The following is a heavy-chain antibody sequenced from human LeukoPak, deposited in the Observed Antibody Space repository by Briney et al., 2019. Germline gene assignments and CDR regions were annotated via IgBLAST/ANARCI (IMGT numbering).Heavy chain of an antibody. CDR1: GCTFSSYA. Sequence: SVKVSCKASGCTFSSYAISWVRQAPGQGLEWMGGIIPIFGTATYAQKFQGRVTITTDESTSTAYMELSSLRSEDTAVYYCARGDSSGYPIDYWGQGTLVTVSS. J-gene: IGHJ4*02. CDR2: IIPIFGTA. CDR3: ARGDSSGYPIDY. V-gene: IGHV1-69*05. D-gene: IGHD3-22*01.